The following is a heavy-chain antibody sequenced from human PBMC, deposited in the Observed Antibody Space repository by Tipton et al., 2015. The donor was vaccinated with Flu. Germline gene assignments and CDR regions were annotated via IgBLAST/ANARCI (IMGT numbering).Heavy chain of an antibody. CDR1: GFTVSSFG. Sequence: QVQLVQSGGDLIQPGGSLRLSCAASGFTVSSFGIHWVRQAPGMGLEWVALISYDGTHEYYADSVKGRFTLSRDNSKNTVYLQMSTLGAEDTAMYYCAKDLAGGNALCDHWGRGTLVTVST. CDR2: ISYDGTHE. V-gene: IGHV3-30*18. D-gene: IGHD4-23*01. J-gene: IGHJ4*02. CDR3: AKDLAGGNALCDH.